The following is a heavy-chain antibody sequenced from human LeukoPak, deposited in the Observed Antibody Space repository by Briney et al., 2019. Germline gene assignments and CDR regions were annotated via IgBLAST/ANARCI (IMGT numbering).Heavy chain of an antibody. CDR3: ARDRSSSWYGLYFQH. CDR1: GYTFTGYY. D-gene: IGHD6-13*01. CDR2: INPNSGGT. V-gene: IGHV1-2*02. Sequence: ASVKVSCKASGYTFTGYYMHWVRQAPGQGLEWMGWINPNSGGTNYAQKFQGRVTMTRDTSISTAYMELSRLRSDDTAVYYCARDRSSSWYGLYFQHWGQGTLVTVSS. J-gene: IGHJ1*01.